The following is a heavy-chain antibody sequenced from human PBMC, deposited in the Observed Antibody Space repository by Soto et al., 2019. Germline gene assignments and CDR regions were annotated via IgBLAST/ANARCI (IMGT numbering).Heavy chain of an antibody. J-gene: IGHJ4*02. CDR2: INHSGST. CDR3: ARLNYVSFDY. D-gene: IGHD3-16*01. Sequence: PSETLSLTCAVYGGSFSGCYWSWIRQPPGKGLEWIGEINHSGSTNYNPSLKSRVTISVDTSKNQFSLKLSSVTAADTAVYYCARLNYVSFDYWGQGTLVTVSS. CDR1: GGSFSGCY. V-gene: IGHV4-34*01.